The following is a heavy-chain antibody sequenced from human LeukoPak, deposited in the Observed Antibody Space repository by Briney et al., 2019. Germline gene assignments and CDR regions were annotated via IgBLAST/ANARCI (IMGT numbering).Heavy chain of an antibody. Sequence: ASVKVSCRASQYTFSSYALNWVRQAPGQGLEWMGWINTNTGNPTYAQGFTGRFVFSLDTSVSTAYLQISSLKAEDTAVYYCARVSYIAAGVGDFDYWGQGTLVTVSS. CDR2: INTNTGNP. D-gene: IGHD6-13*01. CDR1: QYTFSSYA. J-gene: IGHJ4*02. V-gene: IGHV7-4-1*02. CDR3: ARVSYIAAGVGDFDY.